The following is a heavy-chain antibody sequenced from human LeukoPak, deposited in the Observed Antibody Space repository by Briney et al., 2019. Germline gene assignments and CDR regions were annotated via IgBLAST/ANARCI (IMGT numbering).Heavy chain of an antibody. Sequence: GGSLRLSCAASGFIFSDYGMSWAGHAPGKGLEWVSVISSTGGNTYYADSVKGRFTISRDNSKNTVYLQMNSLRAEDTALYYCSKEGSDDYYFDYWGQGTLLAVSS. D-gene: IGHD2-21*02. CDR2: ISSTGGNT. V-gene: IGHV3-23*01. J-gene: IGHJ4*02. CDR1: GFIFSDYG. CDR3: SKEGSDDYYFDY.